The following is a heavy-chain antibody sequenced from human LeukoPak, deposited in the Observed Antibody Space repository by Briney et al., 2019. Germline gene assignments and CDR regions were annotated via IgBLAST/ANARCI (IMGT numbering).Heavy chain of an antibody. CDR3: AKAPTTMVRGVIINYYYYMDV. D-gene: IGHD3-10*01. V-gene: IGHV3-30*04. CDR1: GFTFSSYA. Sequence: GGSLRLSCAASGFTFSSYAMHWVRQAPGKGLEWVAVISYDGSNKYYADSVKGRFTISRDNSKNTLYLQMNSLRAEDTAVYYCAKAPTTMVRGVIINYYYYMDVWGKGTTVTISS. CDR2: ISYDGSNK. J-gene: IGHJ6*03.